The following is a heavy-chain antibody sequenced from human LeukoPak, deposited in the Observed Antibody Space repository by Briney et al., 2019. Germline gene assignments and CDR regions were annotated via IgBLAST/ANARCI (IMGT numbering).Heavy chain of an antibody. J-gene: IGHJ3*02. Sequence: SETLSLTCTVSGGSISSYYWSWIRQPPGKGLECIGYIYNSGSTNYNPSLKSRVSISVDTSKNQFSLKLSSVTAADTAVYYCARSAIDAFGIWGQGTMVTVSS. CDR2: IYNSGST. CDR1: GGSISSYY. V-gene: IGHV4-59*08. D-gene: IGHD6-25*01. CDR3: ARSAIDAFGI.